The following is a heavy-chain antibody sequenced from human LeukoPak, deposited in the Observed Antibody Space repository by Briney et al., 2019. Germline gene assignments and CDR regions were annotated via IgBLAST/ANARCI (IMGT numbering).Heavy chain of an antibody. V-gene: IGHV3-7*01. CDR3: ARDPYYYYYGMDV. Sequence: GGSLRLSCAASGFTFSSYWMSWVRQTPGKGLEWVANIKQDGSEKYYVDSVKGRFTISRDNAENSLYLQMNSLRAEDTAVYYCARDPYYYYYGMDVWGQGTTVTVSS. J-gene: IGHJ6*02. CDR2: IKQDGSEK. CDR1: GFTFSSYW.